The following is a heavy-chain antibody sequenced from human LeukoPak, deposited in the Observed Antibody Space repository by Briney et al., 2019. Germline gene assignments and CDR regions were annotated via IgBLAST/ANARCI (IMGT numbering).Heavy chain of an antibody. CDR3: ARDRTMIQHFTKYDY. V-gene: IGHV1-69*04. CDR2: IIPILGIA. CDR1: GYTFSNYG. D-gene: IGHD3-22*01. Sequence: GASVKVSCKTSGYTFSNYGISWVRQAPGQGLEWMGRIIPILGIANYAQKFQGRVTITADKSTSTAYMELSSLRSEDTAVYYCARDRTMIQHFTKYDYWGQGTLVTVSS. J-gene: IGHJ4*02.